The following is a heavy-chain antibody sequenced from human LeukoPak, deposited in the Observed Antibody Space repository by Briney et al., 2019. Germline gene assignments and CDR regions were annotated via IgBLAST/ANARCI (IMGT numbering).Heavy chain of an antibody. D-gene: IGHD3-22*01. J-gene: IGHJ5*02. CDR1: GYTFTSYG. Sequence: ASVKVSCKASGYTFTSYGITWVRQAPGQGLEWMGWISTYNGNSNYAQKLQGRVTMTTDTSTSTAYMELRSLRSDDTAVYYCARVGYYYDSSGYYNNWFDPWGQGTLVTVSS. CDR2: ISTYNGNS. V-gene: IGHV1-18*01. CDR3: ARVGYYYDSSGYYNNWFDP.